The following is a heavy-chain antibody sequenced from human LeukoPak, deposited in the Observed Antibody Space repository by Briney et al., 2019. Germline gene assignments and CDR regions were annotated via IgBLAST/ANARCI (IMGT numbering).Heavy chain of an antibody. D-gene: IGHD3-10*01. CDR3: ARVGYYGSGSYYEVPSAFDY. V-gene: IGHV3-48*03. Sequence: GGSLRLSCAASGFTFSSYEMNWVRQAPEKGLEWVSYISSSGSTIYYADSVKGRFTISRDNAKNSLYLQMNSLRAEDTAVYYCARVGYYGSGSYYEVPSAFDYWGQGTLVTVSS. CDR1: GFTFSSYE. CDR2: ISSSGSTI. J-gene: IGHJ4*02.